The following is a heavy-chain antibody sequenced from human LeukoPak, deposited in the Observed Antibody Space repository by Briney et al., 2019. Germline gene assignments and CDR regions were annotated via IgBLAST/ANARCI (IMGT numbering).Heavy chain of an antibody. Sequence: SVKVSCKASGGTFSSYAISWVRQAPGQGLEWMGGIIPTFGTANYAQKFQGRVTITADESTSTAYMELSSLRSEDTAVYYCARGASSSWNVGNWFDPWGQGTLVTVSS. V-gene: IGHV1-69*13. CDR3: ARGASSSWNVGNWFDP. J-gene: IGHJ5*02. CDR2: IIPTFGTA. CDR1: GGTFSSYA. D-gene: IGHD6-13*01.